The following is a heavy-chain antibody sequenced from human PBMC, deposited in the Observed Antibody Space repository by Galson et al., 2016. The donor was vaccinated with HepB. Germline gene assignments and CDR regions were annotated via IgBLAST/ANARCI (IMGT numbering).Heavy chain of an antibody. CDR2: DSMDGRRK. Sequence: SLRLSCAASGFTFSNYGMRWVRQAPGKGLEWVAADSMDGRRKFYADSVRGRFTISRDNSNNMLFLQMDSLRPDDTAVYYCAKRHEYCPPVGCSVDYWGQGTLVSVSS. V-gene: IGHV3-30*18. CDR3: AKRHEYCPPVGCSVDY. D-gene: IGHD2/OR15-2a*01. J-gene: IGHJ4*02. CDR1: GFTFSNYG.